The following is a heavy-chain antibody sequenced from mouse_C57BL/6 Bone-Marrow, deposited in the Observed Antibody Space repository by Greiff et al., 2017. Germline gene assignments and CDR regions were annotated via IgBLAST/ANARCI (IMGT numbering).Heavy chain of an antibody. V-gene: IGHV1-18*01. D-gene: IGHD2-1*01. Sequence: EVKLQESGPELVKPGASVTIPCKASGYTFTDYNMDWVKQSHGKSLEWIGDINPNNGGTIYNQKFKGKATLTVDKSSSTAYMELRSLTSEDTAVYYCARRIYYGNYVMDYWGQGTSVTVSS. J-gene: IGHJ4*01. CDR3: ARRIYYGNYVMDY. CDR1: GYTFTDYN. CDR2: INPNNGGT.